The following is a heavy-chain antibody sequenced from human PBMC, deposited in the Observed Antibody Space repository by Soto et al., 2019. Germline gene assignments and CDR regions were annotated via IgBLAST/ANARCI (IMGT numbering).Heavy chain of an antibody. V-gene: IGHV1-69*06. CDR3: AREGDYYGSGSYFDY. CDR1: GGTFSSYA. J-gene: IGHJ4*02. CDR2: IIPIFGTA. D-gene: IGHD3-10*01. Sequence: SVKVSCKASGGTFSSYAISWLRQAPGQGLEWMGGIIPIFGTANYAQKFQGRVTITADKSTSTAYMELSSLRSEDTAVYYCAREGDYYGSGSYFDYWGQGTLVTVSS.